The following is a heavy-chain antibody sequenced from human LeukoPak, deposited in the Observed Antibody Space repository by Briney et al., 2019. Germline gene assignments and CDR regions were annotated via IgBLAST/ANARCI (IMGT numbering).Heavy chain of an antibody. CDR3: AKSPVPYCSGGSCYGMDV. CDR2: ISGSGGST. J-gene: IGHJ6*02. CDR1: GFTFSSYA. V-gene: IGHV3-23*01. D-gene: IGHD2-15*01. Sequence: PGGSLRLSCAASGFTFSSYAMSWVRQAPGKGLEWVSVISGSGGSTYYADSVKGRFTISRDNSKNTLYLQMNSLRVEDTARYYCAKSPVPYCSGGSCYGMDVWGQGTTVTVSS.